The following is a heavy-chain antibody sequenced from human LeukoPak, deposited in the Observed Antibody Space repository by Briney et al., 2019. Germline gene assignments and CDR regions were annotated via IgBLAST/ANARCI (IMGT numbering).Heavy chain of an antibody. Sequence: PGGSLRLSCAASGLTLSGYWMHWVRQAPGKGLVWVSRINGDASSTSYADSVKGRFTISRDNAKRTLYLQMNSLRVEDTAVYYCARARGNTYGYFEYWGQGTLVTVSS. CDR1: GLTLSGYW. J-gene: IGHJ4*02. CDR3: ARARGNTYGYFEY. CDR2: INGDASST. V-gene: IGHV3-74*01. D-gene: IGHD5-18*01.